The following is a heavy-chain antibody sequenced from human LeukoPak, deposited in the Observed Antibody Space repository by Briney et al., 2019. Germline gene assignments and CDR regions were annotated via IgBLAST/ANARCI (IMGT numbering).Heavy chain of an antibody. V-gene: IGHV3-23*01. CDR3: ARDAFDI. CDR1: GFSFSSHA. J-gene: IGHJ3*02. CDR2: ISDTGKTT. Sequence: GGSLRLSCVASGFSFSSHAMSRVRQAPGEGLQWVSTISDTGKTTFYTDSVRGRFTISRDDSKNTLFLQMGGLGADDTAVYYCARDAFDIWGQGTMVTVSS.